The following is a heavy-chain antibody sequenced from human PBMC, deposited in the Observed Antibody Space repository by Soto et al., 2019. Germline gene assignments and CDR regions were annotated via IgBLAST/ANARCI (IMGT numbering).Heavy chain of an antibody. CDR2: ISSGSTNI. CDR3: ARDRNAAGSDY. Sequence: GGPLRLSCAASGFTFSDFYMSWIRQAPGKGLEWISYISSGSTNIFYADSVKGRFTVSRDNAKNSVYLQMDSLRAEDTAVYYCARDRNAAGSDYWGQGTLVTVSS. V-gene: IGHV3-11*01. CDR1: GFTFSDFY. J-gene: IGHJ4*02. D-gene: IGHD1-1*01.